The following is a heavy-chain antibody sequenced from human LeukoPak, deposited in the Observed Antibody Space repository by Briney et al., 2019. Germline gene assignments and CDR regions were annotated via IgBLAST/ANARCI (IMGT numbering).Heavy chain of an antibody. J-gene: IGHJ6*02. V-gene: IGHV4-61*08. CDR1: GGSISSGGYY. CDR2: IYYSGST. CDR3: ARRDYYYGLDV. Sequence: NPSETLSLTCAVSGGSISSGGYYWSWIRQPPGKGLEWIGYIYYSGSTNYNPSLKSRVTISVDTSKNQFSLKLSSVTAADTAVYYCARRDYYYGLDVWGQGTTVTVSS.